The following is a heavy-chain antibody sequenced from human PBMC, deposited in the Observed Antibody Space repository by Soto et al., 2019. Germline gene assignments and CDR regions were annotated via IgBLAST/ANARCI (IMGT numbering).Heavy chain of an antibody. CDR3: AIRDY. CDR2: IRSRADSYAT. J-gene: IGHJ4*02. Sequence: VHLVESGGDLVQPGGSLKLSCAASEFTFSGSMLHWVRQASGRGLEWIGHIRSRADSYATAYAASVNGRFTISRDDSKNTAYLQMNSLKTEDTAVYYCAIRDYWGQGTLVTVSS. CDR1: EFTFSGSM. V-gene: IGHV3-73*01.